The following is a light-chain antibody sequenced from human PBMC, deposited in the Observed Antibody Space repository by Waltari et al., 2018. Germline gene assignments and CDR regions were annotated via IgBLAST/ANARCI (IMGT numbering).Light chain of an antibody. Sequence: DIVMTQSPDSLAVSLGERATINCKSSQIVLYSSNNKNYLAWYQQKPGQPPKRLIYWASTRESGVPDRFSGSGSGTDFTLTISSLQAEDVAVYYCQQYYSTPWTFGQGTKVEIK. CDR3: QQYYSTPWT. CDR2: WAS. J-gene: IGKJ1*01. CDR1: QIVLYSSNNKNY. V-gene: IGKV4-1*01.